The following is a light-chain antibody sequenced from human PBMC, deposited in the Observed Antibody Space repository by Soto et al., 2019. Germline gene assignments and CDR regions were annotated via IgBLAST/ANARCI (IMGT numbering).Light chain of an antibody. CDR3: QQYNNNSQT. V-gene: IGKV1-39*01. Sequence: IPMTKSASSLTTSIVEGVSLISRASQSISSCLNWYQQKPSTAPKVLIYAASNLQSGVTSRFSGSGSGTDFTLTISRLQPEDFGTYYCQQYNNNSQTFGQGTKVHIK. J-gene: IGKJ1*01. CDR1: QSISSC. CDR2: AAS.